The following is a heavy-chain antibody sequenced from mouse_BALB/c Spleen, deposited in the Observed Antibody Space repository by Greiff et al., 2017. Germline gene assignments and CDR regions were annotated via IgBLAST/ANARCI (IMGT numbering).Heavy chain of an antibody. Sequence: QVQLQQSGSVLVRPGASVKLSCKASGYTFTSSWMHWAKQRPGQGLEWIGEIHPNSGNTNYNEKFKGKATLTVDTSSSTAYVYLSSLTSEDSAVYYCARWLGRFDYWGQGTTLTVSS. CDR2: IHPNSGNT. V-gene: IGHV1S130*01. J-gene: IGHJ2*01. CDR1: GYTFTSSW. D-gene: IGHD4-1*01. CDR3: ARWLGRFDY.